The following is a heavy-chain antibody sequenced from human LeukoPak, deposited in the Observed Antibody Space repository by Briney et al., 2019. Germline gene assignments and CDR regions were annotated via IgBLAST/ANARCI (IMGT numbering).Heavy chain of an antibody. J-gene: IGHJ4*02. V-gene: IGHV3-7*01. CDR1: GFTFINYW. Sequence: GGSLRLSCAASGFTFINYWMSWVRQAPGKGLEWVANINHGGSEKYYGDSVKGRFTISRDNAKNSLYLQMNSLRAEDAAVYYCTRENWYLDYWGQGNLVTVSS. CDR3: TRENWYLDY. CDR2: INHGGSEK.